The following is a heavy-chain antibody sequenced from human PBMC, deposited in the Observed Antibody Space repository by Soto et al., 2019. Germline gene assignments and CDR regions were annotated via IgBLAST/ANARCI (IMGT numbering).Heavy chain of an antibody. J-gene: IGHJ4*02. Sequence: SETLSLTCTVSRGSISSGTNYWAWIRQPPGKGLEWIATISYSASTFYSPSLKSRVTKSVQPSNNQPALKLGAVTAADTAVHYWAKQEAGWYCDSGRQRTPVT. CDR1: RGSISSGTNY. D-gene: IGHD6-25*01. V-gene: IGHV4-39*01. CDR3: AKQEAGWYCDS. CDR2: ISYSAST.